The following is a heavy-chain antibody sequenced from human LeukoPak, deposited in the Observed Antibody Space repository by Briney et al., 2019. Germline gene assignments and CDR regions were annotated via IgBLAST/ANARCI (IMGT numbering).Heavy chain of an antibody. CDR1: GGSFSNDY. Sequence: SETLSLTCTMSGGSFSNDYWNWIRQPPGKGLEWIGYIFHSGTTNYNPSLKSRVTISVDTSKNHCSLRLSSVTAADTAVYYCARGDPVGLFDDWGQGILVTVSS. J-gene: IGHJ4*02. CDR2: IFHSGTT. V-gene: IGHV4-59*01. D-gene: IGHD1-26*01. CDR3: ARGDPVGLFDD.